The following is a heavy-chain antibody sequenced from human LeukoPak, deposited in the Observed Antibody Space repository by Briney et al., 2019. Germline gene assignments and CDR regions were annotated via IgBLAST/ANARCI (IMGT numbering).Heavy chain of an antibody. CDR3: AWATQFEQPTHDWYFDL. Sequence: GASVKVSCKPSGDTGSICAFSWGRQAPGQGLEWMGRIIPGLGITKYAQKLQGRVTITADKSTSTDYVEPSSLRSEDTAVYYCAWATQFEQPTHDWYFDLWGHGTLVTVSS. CDR2: IIPGLGIT. D-gene: IGHD1/OR15-1a*01. V-gene: IGHV1-69*04. CDR1: GDTGSICA. J-gene: IGHJ2*01.